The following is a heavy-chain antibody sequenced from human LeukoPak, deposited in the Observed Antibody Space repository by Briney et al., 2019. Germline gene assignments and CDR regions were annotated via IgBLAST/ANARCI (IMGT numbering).Heavy chain of an antibody. Sequence: GGSLRLSCAASGFTFSLSAMTWVRHPPGKGLEWVATVSNSGAATYYADSVKGRFTISRDNSKNTLYLQMSSLRAEDTAVYYCAKSSTVTKRLYFDYWGQGTLVTVSS. CDR1: GFTFSLSA. V-gene: IGHV3-23*01. J-gene: IGHJ4*02. CDR2: VSNSGAAT. D-gene: IGHD4-17*01. CDR3: AKSSTVTKRLYFDY.